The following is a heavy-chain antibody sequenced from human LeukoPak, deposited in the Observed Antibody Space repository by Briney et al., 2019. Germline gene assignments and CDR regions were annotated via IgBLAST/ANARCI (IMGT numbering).Heavy chain of an antibody. CDR1: GFTFSSHW. Sequence: GGSLRLSCAASGFTFSSHWMSWVRQAPGKGLEWVANIKHDGSEKYSVGSVKGRFTISRDNAKNSLYLQMNSLRAEDTAVYYCALYNRNSKRDLDYWGQGTLVTVSS. D-gene: IGHD1-7*01. CDR3: ALYNRNSKRDLDY. CDR2: IKHDGSEK. J-gene: IGHJ4*02. V-gene: IGHV3-7*05.